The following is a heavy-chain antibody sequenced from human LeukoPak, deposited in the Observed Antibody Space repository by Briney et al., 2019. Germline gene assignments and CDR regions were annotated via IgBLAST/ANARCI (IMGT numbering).Heavy chain of an antibody. CDR2: ISSSSSYI. CDR3: ARDCSGGSWPHYYYYYMDV. Sequence: PGGSLRLSCAASGFTFSSYSMNWVRQAPGKGLEWVSSISSSSSYIYYADSVKGRFTISRDNAKNSLYLQMNSLRAEDTAVYYCARDCSGGSWPHYYYYYMDVWGKGTTVTVSS. D-gene: IGHD2-15*01. V-gene: IGHV3-21*01. CDR1: GFTFSSYS. J-gene: IGHJ6*03.